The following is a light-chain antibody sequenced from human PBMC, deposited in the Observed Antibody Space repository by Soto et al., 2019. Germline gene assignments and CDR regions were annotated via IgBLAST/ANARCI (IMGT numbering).Light chain of an antibody. CDR3: QQYHNWPA. J-gene: IGKJ1*01. V-gene: IGKV3-15*01. CDR2: GAA. CDR1: QSVFSS. Sequence: EIVMTQSPATLSVSPGERATLSCRASQSVFSSLAWYQQKPGQAPRLLIYGAATRATGIPARFSGSGSGTEFTLTINSLQSKDFAVYYCQQYHNWPAFGQGTKVEIK.